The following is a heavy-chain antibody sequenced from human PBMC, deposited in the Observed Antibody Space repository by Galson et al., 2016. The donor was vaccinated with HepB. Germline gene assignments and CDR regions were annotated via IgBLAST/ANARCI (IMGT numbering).Heavy chain of an antibody. V-gene: IGHV4-59*01. J-gene: IGHJ5*02. CDR1: GGSISSYY. CDR3: ARFHPHRERPGYCSGGRFYGAPYNWFDP. D-gene: IGHD2-15*01. CDR2: IYYSGST. Sequence: SETLSLTCSVSGGSISSYYWSWIRKTPGKGLEWIGHIYYSGSTNYNPSLKSRVTISVDTSKNQFSLKLSSVTAADTAVYYCARFHPHRERPGYCSGGRFYGAPYNWFDPWGQGTLVTVSS.